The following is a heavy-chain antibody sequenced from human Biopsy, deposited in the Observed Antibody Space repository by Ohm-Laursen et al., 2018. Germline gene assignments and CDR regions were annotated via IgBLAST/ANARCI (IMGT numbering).Heavy chain of an antibody. CDR2: ISYSGST. CDR1: GGSISGSS. CDR3: AKHGSGWTGDDALHI. D-gene: IGHD6-19*01. J-gene: IGHJ3*02. V-gene: IGHV4-59*08. Sequence: SDTLSLTCTVSGGSISGSSWSWIRQAPGRGLECVGYISYSGSTSNNPSLKSRITIPVDTSKNQISLKVTSVTAADTAVYYCAKHGSGWTGDDALHIWGQGTMVTVSS.